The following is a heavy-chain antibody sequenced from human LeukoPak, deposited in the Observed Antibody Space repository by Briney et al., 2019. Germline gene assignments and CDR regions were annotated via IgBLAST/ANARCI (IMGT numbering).Heavy chain of an antibody. J-gene: IGHJ6*03. CDR3: ARGDIVVALYYMDV. V-gene: IGHV3-11*01. Sequence: GGSLRLSCAASGFTFSDYYMSWIRQAPGKGLEWVSYISSSGSTIYYADSVKGRFTISRDNAKNSLYLQMNSLRAEDTAVYYCARGDIVVALYYMDVWGKGTTVTVSS. CDR1: GFTFSDYY. CDR2: ISSSGSTI. D-gene: IGHD2-2*01.